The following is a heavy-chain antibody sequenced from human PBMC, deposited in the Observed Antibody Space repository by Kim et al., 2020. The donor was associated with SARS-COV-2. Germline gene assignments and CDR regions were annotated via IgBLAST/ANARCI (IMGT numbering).Heavy chain of an antibody. CDR2: ISSSSSTI. CDR1: GFTFSSYS. D-gene: IGHD3-10*01. CDR3: AREIWFGESNAFDI. J-gene: IGHJ3*02. Sequence: GGSLRLSCADSGFTFSSYSMNWVRQAPGKGLEWVSYISSSSSTIYYADSVKGRFTISRDNAKNSLYLQMNSLRAEDTAVYYCAREIWFGESNAFDIWGQGTMVTVSS. V-gene: IGHV3-48*04.